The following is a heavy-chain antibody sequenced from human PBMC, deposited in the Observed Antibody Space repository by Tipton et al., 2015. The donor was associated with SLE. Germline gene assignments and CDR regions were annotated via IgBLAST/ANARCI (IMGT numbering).Heavy chain of an antibody. D-gene: IGHD3-9*01. CDR3: ARSRGVRYFDRLWVGDY. J-gene: IGHJ4*02. CDR1: GGSISSSSYY. CDR2: IYYSGST. V-gene: IGHV4-39*01. Sequence: LRLSCTVSGGSISSSSYYWGWIRQPRGKGLEWIGSIYYSGSTYYNPSLKSRVTISVDTSKNQFSLKLSSVTAADTAVYYCARSRGVRYFDRLWVGDYWGQGTLVTVSS.